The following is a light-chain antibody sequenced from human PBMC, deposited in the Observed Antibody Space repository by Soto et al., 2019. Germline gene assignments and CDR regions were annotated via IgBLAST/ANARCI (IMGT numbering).Light chain of an antibody. CDR3: SSYAGSNVI. J-gene: IGLJ2*01. CDR2: EVD. Sequence: QSVLTQPPSASGSPGQSVTISCTGTSSDVGDYKYVSWYQQHPGKAPKLMIYEVDKRPSGVPDRFSGSKSGNTASLAVSGLQAEYEADYFCSSYAGSNVIFGGGTKLTVL. CDR1: SSDVGDYKY. V-gene: IGLV2-8*01.